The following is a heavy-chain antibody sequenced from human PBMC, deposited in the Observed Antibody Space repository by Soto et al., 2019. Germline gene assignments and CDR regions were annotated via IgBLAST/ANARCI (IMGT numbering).Heavy chain of an antibody. V-gene: IGHV1-69*01. CDR3: AADLWSGSEPGEWFDP. D-gene: IGHD3-3*01. CDR1: GGTFSSYA. Sequence: QVQLVQSGAEVKKPGSSVKVSCKASGGTFSSYAISWVRQAPGQGLEWMGGIIPIFGTANYAQKFQGRVTITADESTSTAYMELSSLRSEDTAVYYWAADLWSGSEPGEWFDPWGQGTLVTVSS. CDR2: IIPIFGTA. J-gene: IGHJ5*02.